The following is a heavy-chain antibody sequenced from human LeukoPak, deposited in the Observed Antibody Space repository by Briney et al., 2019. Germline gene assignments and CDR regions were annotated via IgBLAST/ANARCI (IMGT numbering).Heavy chain of an antibody. Sequence: PGGSLRLSCSASGFTFSSYCMSWVRQAPGKGLEWVANIKQDGSEKYYVDSVKGRFTISRDNAKNSLYLQMNSLRAEDTAVYYCAREYYDFWSGYYTSGYYMDVWGKGTTVTVSS. J-gene: IGHJ6*03. CDR3: AREYYDFWSGYYTSGYYMDV. V-gene: IGHV3-7*01. CDR1: GFTFSSYC. CDR2: IKQDGSEK. D-gene: IGHD3-3*01.